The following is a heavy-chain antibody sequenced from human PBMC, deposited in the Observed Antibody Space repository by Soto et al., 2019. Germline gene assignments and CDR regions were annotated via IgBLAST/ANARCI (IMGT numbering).Heavy chain of an antibody. V-gene: IGHV3-23*01. CDR1: GFTFSNYA. CDR3: VRERSGHSYADS. CDR2: ISGGGDRT. D-gene: IGHD5-18*01. J-gene: IGHJ4*02. Sequence: EVQLLESGGGLEQPGGSLRLSCAASGFTFSNYAMSWLRQPPGKGLEWVSAISGGGDRTYYADSVKGRFTISRDNFKNTLYLHMNSLRAEDSAVYYCVRERSGHSYADSWGQGTLVTVSS.